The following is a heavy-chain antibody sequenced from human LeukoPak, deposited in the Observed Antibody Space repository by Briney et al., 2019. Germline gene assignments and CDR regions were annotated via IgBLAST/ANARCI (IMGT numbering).Heavy chain of an antibody. CDR1: GGSFSGYY. D-gene: IGHD5-24*01. J-gene: IGHJ4*02. CDR3: ARATMEMATIHYFDY. CDR2: INHSGST. V-gene: IGHV4-34*01. Sequence: KASGTLSLTCAVYGGSFSGYYWSWIRQPPGKGLEWIGEINHSGSTNYNPSLKSRVTISVDTSKNQFSLKLSSVTAADTAVYYCARATMEMATIHYFDYWGQGTLVTVSP.